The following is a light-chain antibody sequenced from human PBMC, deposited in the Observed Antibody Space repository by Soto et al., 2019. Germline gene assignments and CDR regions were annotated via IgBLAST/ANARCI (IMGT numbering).Light chain of an antibody. CDR2: VAS. J-gene: IGKJ1*01. V-gene: IGKV1-9*01. CDR3: QQLDNYPRT. Sequence: DIQLTQSPSFLSASVGDRVSITCRASQGISSYLAWYQQKPGKAPKLLIYVASTLQSGVPSRFSGSGSGTEFTLTISSLQPEDFATYYCQQLDNYPRTFGQGTKVDIK. CDR1: QGISSY.